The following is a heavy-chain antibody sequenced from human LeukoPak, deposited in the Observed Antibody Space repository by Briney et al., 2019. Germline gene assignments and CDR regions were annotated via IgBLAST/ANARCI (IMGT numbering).Heavy chain of an antibody. CDR2: INPNSGGT. Sequence: GASVKVSCKASGYTFTGYYMHWVRQAPGQGLEWMGWINPNSGGTNYAQEFQGRVTMTRDTSISTAYMELSRLRSDDTAVYYCASTGSYYFDYWGQGTLVTVSS. CDR3: ASTGSYYFDY. V-gene: IGHV1-2*02. D-gene: IGHD1-26*01. CDR1: GYTFTGYY. J-gene: IGHJ4*02.